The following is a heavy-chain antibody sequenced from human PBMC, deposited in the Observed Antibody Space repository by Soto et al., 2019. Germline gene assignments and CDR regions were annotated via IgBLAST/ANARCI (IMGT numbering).Heavy chain of an antibody. CDR1: GFTFSSYG. CDR3: ARDRRAVAGIYY. CDR2: IWYDASNK. V-gene: IGHV3-33*01. D-gene: IGHD6-19*01. Sequence: QVQLVESGGGVVQTGRSLRLSCAASGFTFSSYGMHWVRQAPGKGLEWVAIIWYDASNKYYADSVKGRFTISRDNSNNTLYLQMNSLRAEDTAVYYCARDRRAVAGIYYWGQGTLVTVSS. J-gene: IGHJ4*02.